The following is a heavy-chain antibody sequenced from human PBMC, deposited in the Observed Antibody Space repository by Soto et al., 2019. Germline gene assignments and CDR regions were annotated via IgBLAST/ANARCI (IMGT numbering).Heavy chain of an antibody. CDR1: GGSFSGYY. V-gene: IGHV4-34*01. CDR3: AGGLLRGPLDY. Sequence: SETLSLTCAVYGGSFSGYYWTWIRQPPGTGLEWIGEINHSGSTNYNPSLKSRVTISVDTPKNQFSLKLTSVTAEDTAVYYCAGGLLRGPLDYCGPGTLVTVSS. CDR2: INHSGST. J-gene: IGHJ4*02. D-gene: IGHD3-3*01.